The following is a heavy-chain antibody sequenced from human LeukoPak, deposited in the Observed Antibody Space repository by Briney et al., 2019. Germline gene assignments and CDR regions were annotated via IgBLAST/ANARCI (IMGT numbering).Heavy chain of an antibody. CDR1: GDSVSSNSAA. J-gene: IGHJ4*02. D-gene: IGHD3-10*01. Sequence: SQTLSLTCAISGDSVSSNSAAWNWIRQSPSRGLEWLGRTYYRSKWYNDYAVSVKSRITINPDTSKNQFSLQLDSVTPEDTAVYYCARGPGDRLVGPYEVWGQGTLVTVSS. V-gene: IGHV6-1*01. CDR3: ARGPGDRLVGPYEV. CDR2: TYYRSKWYN.